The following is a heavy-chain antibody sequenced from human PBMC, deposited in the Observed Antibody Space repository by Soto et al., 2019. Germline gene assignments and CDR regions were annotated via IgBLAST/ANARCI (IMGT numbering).Heavy chain of an antibody. J-gene: IGHJ1*01. CDR2: SSSSGGST. Sequence: EVQLLESGGGLVQPGGSLRLSCAASGFTFSRYAMCWRRRPPGEGVEGVSASSSSGGSTYSADSVKGRFTIPRDNSKNTHYLQMNSLRAEDTAVYYCAMRGWIMIFPFQHWGQGTLVTVSS. CDR1: GFTFSRYA. V-gene: IGHV3-23*01. D-gene: IGHD3-9*01. CDR3: AMRGWIMIFPFQH.